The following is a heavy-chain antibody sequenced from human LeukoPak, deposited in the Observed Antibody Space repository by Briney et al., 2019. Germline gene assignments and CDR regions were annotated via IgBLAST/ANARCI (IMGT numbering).Heavy chain of an antibody. CDR3: ARGSGYSSGWDPYWYFDL. D-gene: IGHD6-19*01. Sequence: GGSLRLSCAASGFTFSSYSMNWVRQAPGKGLEWVSSISSSSSYIYYADSVKGRFTISRDNAKNSLYLQMNSLRAEDTAVYYCARGSGYSSGWDPYWYFDLWGRGTLVTVSS. CDR2: ISSSSSYI. V-gene: IGHV3-21*01. CDR1: GFTFSSYS. J-gene: IGHJ2*01.